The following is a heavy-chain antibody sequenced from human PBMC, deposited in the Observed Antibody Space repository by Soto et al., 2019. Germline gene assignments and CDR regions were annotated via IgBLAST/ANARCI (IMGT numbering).Heavy chain of an antibody. CDR2: IYYSGST. Sequence: SETLSLTCTVSGGSISSYYWSWIRQPPEKGLEWIGYIYYSGSTNYNPSLKSRVTISVDTSKNQFSLKLSSVTAADPAVYYRASYYRDFDYWGQGPLVTVSS. CDR3: ASYYRDFDY. J-gene: IGHJ4*02. CDR1: GGSISSYY. V-gene: IGHV4-59*01. D-gene: IGHD1-26*01.